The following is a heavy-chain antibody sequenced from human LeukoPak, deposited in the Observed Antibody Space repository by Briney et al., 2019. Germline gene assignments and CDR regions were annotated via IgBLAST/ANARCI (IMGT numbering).Heavy chain of an antibody. Sequence: GESLKIPCYDSGDNFANFWIGWVRQMPGKGLEWMGIIHPTDSHTLHSPSFQGQVTISVDRSINTAYLQWSSLKASDTAMYYCARRAYSGSGTSDYWGQGTLVTVSS. CDR2: IHPTDSHT. J-gene: IGHJ4*02. D-gene: IGHD3-10*01. CDR1: GDNFANFW. CDR3: ARRAYSGSGTSDY. V-gene: IGHV5-51*01.